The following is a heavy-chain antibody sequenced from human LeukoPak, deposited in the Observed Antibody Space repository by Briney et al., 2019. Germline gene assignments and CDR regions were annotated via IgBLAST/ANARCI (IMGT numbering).Heavy chain of an antibody. Sequence: GASVKVSCKASGYSFTSNYIHWVRQAPGQGLEWMGMIYPRDGSTSYAQKFQGRVTVNRDTSTSTVHMELSGLRSEDTAVYYCARDQEAFDYWGQGTLVTVSS. J-gene: IGHJ4*02. CDR1: GYSFTSNY. CDR3: ARDQEAFDY. CDR2: IYPRDGST. V-gene: IGHV1-46*01.